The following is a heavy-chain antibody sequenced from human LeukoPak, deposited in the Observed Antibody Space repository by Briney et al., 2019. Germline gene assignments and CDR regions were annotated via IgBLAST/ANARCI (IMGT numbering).Heavy chain of an antibody. D-gene: IGHD6-19*01. CDR3: VRQIGAGAFDL. J-gene: IGHJ2*01. CDR2: ISIAGEI. CDR1: EGTLSGYF. V-gene: IGHV4-34*01. Sequence: SETLSLTCAVYEGTLSGYFWTWVRQPPGKGLEWIGEISIAGEINYNPSLRSRATISIDTTKNQFSLTLTSVMVADTAEYYCVRQIGAGAFDLWGR.